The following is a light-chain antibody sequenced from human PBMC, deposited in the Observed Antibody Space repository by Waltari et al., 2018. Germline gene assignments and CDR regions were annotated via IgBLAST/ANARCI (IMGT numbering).Light chain of an antibody. Sequence: QSALTQPRSVSGSPGQSVTISCTGTSSDVGGYKSVSWYQQHPGKAPKLVIYDGSERPSGVPDRFSGSKSGNTASLTISGLEAEDEAEYYCCSHAGSYVIFGGGTKLTVL. CDR2: DGS. J-gene: IGLJ2*01. CDR3: CSHAGSYVI. V-gene: IGLV2-11*01. CDR1: SSDVGGYKS.